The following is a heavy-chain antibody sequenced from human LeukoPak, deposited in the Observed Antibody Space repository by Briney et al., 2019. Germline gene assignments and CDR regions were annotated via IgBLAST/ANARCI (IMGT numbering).Heavy chain of an antibody. Sequence: GGSLRLSCAASGFTFSSYAMSWVRQAPGKGLEWVSAISGSGGSTYYADSMKGRFTISRDNSKNTLYLQMNSLRAEDTAVYYCARRLGAAAGPSDYWGQGTLVTVSS. CDR1: GFTFSSYA. J-gene: IGHJ4*02. CDR2: ISGSGGST. V-gene: IGHV3-23*01. CDR3: ARRLGAAAGPSDY. D-gene: IGHD6-13*01.